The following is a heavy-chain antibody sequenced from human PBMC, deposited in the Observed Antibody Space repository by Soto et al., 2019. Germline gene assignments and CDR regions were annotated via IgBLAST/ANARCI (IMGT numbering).Heavy chain of an antibody. V-gene: IGHV3-33*01. CDR1: GFTFSSYG. Sequence: QVQLVESGGGVVQPGRSLRLSCAASGFTFSSYGMHWVRQDPGKGLEWVAVIWYDGSNKYYADSVKVRFTISRDNSKNTLYLQMNSLRAEDTAVYYCAREGSSGWLCYWGQGTLVTVSS. D-gene: IGHD6-19*01. CDR2: IWYDGSNK. CDR3: AREGSSGWLCY. J-gene: IGHJ4*02.